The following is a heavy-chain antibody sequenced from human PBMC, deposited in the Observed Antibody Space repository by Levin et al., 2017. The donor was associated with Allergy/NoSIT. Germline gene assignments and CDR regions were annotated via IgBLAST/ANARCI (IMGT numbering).Heavy chain of an antibody. CDR1: GYSFTSYW. V-gene: IGHV5-51*01. CDR3: ARTPQWELLGPVGAFDI. Sequence: GESLKISCKGSGYSFTSYWIGWVRQMPGKGLEWMGIIYPGDSDTRYSPSFQGQVTISADKSISTAYLQWSSLKASDTAMYYCARTPQWELLGPVGAFDIWGQGTMVTVSS. D-gene: IGHD1-26*01. CDR2: IYPGDSDT. J-gene: IGHJ3*02.